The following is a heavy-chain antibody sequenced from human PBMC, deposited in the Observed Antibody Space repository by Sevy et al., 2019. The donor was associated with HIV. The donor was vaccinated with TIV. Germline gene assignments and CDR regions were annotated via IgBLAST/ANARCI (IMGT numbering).Heavy chain of an antibody. D-gene: IGHD3-22*01. CDR3: ARVSSIYYDRGYYYAMDV. Sequence: GGSLRLSCAASRFTFSSYWMSWVRQAPGKGLEWVANINQDGGEKDHMDSVKGRFTISRDNAKNSLYLQMNCLRAEDSAVYFCARVSSIYYDRGYYYAMDVWGQGTTVTVSS. CDR2: INQDGGEK. J-gene: IGHJ6*02. V-gene: IGHV3-7*01. CDR1: RFTFSSYW.